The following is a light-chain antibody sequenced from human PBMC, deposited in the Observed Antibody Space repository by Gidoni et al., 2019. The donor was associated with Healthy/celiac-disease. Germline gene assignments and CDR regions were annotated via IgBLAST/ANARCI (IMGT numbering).Light chain of an antibody. Sequence: EIGLIQSPATLSLSPGERATLSCRASQNVSSYLTWYQQKPGQAPRLLIYDASNRATGVPARFSGSGSGTDFTLTISSLEPEDFAVYYCQQRSNWPRTFGGGTKVEIK. CDR2: DAS. CDR3: QQRSNWPRT. CDR1: QNVSSY. V-gene: IGKV3-11*01. J-gene: IGKJ4*01.